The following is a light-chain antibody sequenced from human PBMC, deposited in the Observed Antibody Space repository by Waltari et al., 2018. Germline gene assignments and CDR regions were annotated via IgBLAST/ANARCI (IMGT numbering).Light chain of an antibody. CDR2: AAS. Sequence: EIVLTQSPATLSLSPGGSATLSCRASQSVGRSLAWYQQKPGQAPRLVLYAASNRATGIPDRFSGSNSGTDFSLTISSLEAEDFAVYYCQQRSIWPWTFGLGTKVEVK. V-gene: IGKV3-11*01. CDR1: QSVGRS. CDR3: QQRSIWPWT. J-gene: IGKJ1*01.